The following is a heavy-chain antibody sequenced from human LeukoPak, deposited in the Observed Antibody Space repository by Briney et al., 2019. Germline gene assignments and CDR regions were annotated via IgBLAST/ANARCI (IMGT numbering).Heavy chain of an antibody. V-gene: IGHV3-9*01. CDR3: AKGMGDSGWPPIGR. CDR2: ISWNSGSI. CDR1: GFTFDDYA. J-gene: IGHJ4*02. D-gene: IGHD6-19*01. Sequence: GRSLRLSCAASGFTFDDYAMHWVRQAPGKGLEWVSGISWNSGSIGYADSVKGRFTISRDNAKNSLYLQMNSLRAEDTALYYCAKGMGDSGWPPIGRWGQGTLVTVSS.